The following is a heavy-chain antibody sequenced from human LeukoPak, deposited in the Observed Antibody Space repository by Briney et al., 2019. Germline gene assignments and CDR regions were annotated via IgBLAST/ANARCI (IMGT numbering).Heavy chain of an antibody. J-gene: IGHJ4*02. CDR2: INPSGGST. Sequence: ASVKVSCKASGYTFTSYYMHWVRQAPGQVLEWMGIINPSGGSTSYAQKFQGRVTMTRDTSINTAYMELSRLRSDDTAVYYCARRYSNYLVDYWGQGTLVTVSS. CDR3: ARRYSNYLVDY. V-gene: IGHV1-46*01. CDR1: GYTFTSYY. D-gene: IGHD4-11*01.